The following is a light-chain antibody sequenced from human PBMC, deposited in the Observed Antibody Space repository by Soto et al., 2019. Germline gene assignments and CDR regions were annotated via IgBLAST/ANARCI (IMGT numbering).Light chain of an antibody. CDR1: SGSVSTTNF. V-gene: IGLV8-61*01. Sequence: QAAVTQEPSLSVSPGGTVTLTCALNSGSVSTTNFATWYQQAPGQAPRTLIYNTYTRSSGVPDRFSGSVLGNKAALTISGAQADDEADYYCLLFMSSGISVFGGGTKLTVL. CDR3: LLFMSSGISV. J-gene: IGLJ3*02. CDR2: NTY.